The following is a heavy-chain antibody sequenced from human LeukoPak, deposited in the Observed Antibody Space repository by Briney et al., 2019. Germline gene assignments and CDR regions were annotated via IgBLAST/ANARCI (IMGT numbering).Heavy chain of an antibody. CDR3: AKDAYYYDSSGYYAAIDY. Sequence: PGGSLRLSCAASGFTFSSYAMSWVRQAPGKGLEWVSAISGSGDSTHYADSVKGRFTISRDNSKNTLYLQMNSLRAEDTAVYYCAKDAYYYDSSGYYAAIDYWGQGTLVTVSS. J-gene: IGHJ4*02. CDR2: ISGSGDST. CDR1: GFTFSSYA. D-gene: IGHD3-22*01. V-gene: IGHV3-23*01.